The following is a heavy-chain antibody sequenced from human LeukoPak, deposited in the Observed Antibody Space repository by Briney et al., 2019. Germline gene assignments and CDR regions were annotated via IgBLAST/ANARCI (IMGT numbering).Heavy chain of an antibody. D-gene: IGHD3-10*01. CDR3: ARDDDYYGSGSYYRGPAYFDY. CDR2: IRYDGSKK. Sequence: GGSLRLSCAASGFIFSSYGMHWVRQAPGKGLEWVAFIRYDGSKKYYADSVKGRFTISRDNSKNTLYLQMNSLRAEDTAVYYCARDDDYYGSGSYYRGPAYFDYWGQGTLVTVSS. V-gene: IGHV3-30*02. CDR1: GFIFSSYG. J-gene: IGHJ4*02.